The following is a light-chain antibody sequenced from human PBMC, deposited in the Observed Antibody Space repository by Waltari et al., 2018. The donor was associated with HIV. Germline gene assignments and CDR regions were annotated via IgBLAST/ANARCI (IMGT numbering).Light chain of an antibody. J-gene: IGLJ2*01. CDR1: SSNVEAAYD. CDR3: QSYDTSLTDII. V-gene: IGLV1-40*01. Sequence: QSVLTQPPSVSGAPGQRVTISCTKSSSNVEAAYDVHWFQQVPGTAPKLLIYGNVNRPSGVPDRFSGSRSGTSASLAITGLQAEYEADYYCQSYDTSLTDIIFGGGTKLTVL. CDR2: GNV.